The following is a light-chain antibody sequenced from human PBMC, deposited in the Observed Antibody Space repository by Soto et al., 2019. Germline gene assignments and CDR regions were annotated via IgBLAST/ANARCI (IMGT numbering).Light chain of an antibody. Sequence: DIVMPQSTLSLPATPGEPASMSCRSSRSLVYSDVNTYLNWFQQRPGQSPRRLIYKVSIRDSGVPDRFSGSGSGTDFTLKISRVEAEDVGVYYCMQGTHWPWTFGQGTKGDIK. J-gene: IGKJ1*01. CDR3: MQGTHWPWT. CDR2: KVS. V-gene: IGKV2-30*01. CDR1: RSLVYSDVNTY.